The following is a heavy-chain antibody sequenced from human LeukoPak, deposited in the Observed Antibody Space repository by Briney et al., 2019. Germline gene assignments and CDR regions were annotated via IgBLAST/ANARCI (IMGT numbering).Heavy chain of an antibody. CDR1: GFTFGDYA. CDR2: IRSKAYGGAT. Sequence: GGSLRLSCTASGFTFGDYAMSWVRQAPGKGLEWVGFIRSKAYGGATEYAASVKGRFTISRDDSKSIAYLQMNSLKTEDTAVYYCTRSYVDTAMVFDYWGQGTLVTVSS. J-gene: IGHJ4*02. D-gene: IGHD5-18*01. CDR3: TRSYVDTAMVFDY. V-gene: IGHV3-49*04.